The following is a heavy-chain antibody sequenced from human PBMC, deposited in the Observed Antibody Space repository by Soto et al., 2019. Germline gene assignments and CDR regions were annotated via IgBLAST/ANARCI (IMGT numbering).Heavy chain of an antibody. CDR1: AFTFSSYA. J-gene: IGHJ3*02. CDR2: IRGSGGST. D-gene: IGHD3-10*01. CDR3: AKDYSLLWFGELLGGAFDI. V-gene: IGHV3-23*01. Sequence: PGGSLRLSCAASAFTFSSYAMSWVRQAPGKGLEWVSAIRGSGGSTYYADSVKGRFTISRDNSKNTLYLQMNSLRAEDTAVYYCAKDYSLLWFGELLGGAFDIWGQGTMVTVSS.